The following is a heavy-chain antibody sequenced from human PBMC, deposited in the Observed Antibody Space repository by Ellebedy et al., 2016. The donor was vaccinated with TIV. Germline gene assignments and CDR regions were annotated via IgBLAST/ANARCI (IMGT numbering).Heavy chain of an antibody. V-gene: IGHV4-59*01. Sequence: SETLSLTXTVSGGSISSYYWSWIRQPPGKGLEWIGYIYYSGSTNYNPSLKSRVTISVDTSKNQFSLKLSSVTAADTAVYYCARQRTTWFDPWGQGTLVTVSS. D-gene: IGHD1-7*01. J-gene: IGHJ5*02. CDR1: GGSISSYY. CDR3: ARQRTTWFDP. CDR2: IYYSGST.